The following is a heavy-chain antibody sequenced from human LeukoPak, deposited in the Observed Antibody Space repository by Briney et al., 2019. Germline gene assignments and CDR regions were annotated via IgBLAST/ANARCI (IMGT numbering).Heavy chain of an antibody. V-gene: IGHV4-59*01. Sequence: SETLSLTCAVSGGSISSYYWSLIRQPPGKGLEWIGYIYYSGSTNYNPSLKSRVTISVDTSKNQFSLKLNSVTAADTAVYYCARRTYSSGWSNYYYYYYMDVWGKGTTVTVSS. J-gene: IGHJ6*03. CDR2: IYYSGST. CDR1: GGSISSYY. D-gene: IGHD6-19*01. CDR3: ARRTYSSGWSNYYYYYYMDV.